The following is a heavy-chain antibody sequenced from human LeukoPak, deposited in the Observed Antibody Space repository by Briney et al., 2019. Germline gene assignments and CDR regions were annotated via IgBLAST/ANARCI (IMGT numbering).Heavy chain of an antibody. CDR1: GYTFTSYY. V-gene: IGHV1-2*02. J-gene: IGHJ4*02. D-gene: IGHD5-18*01. CDR3: ARDRNGYSYGYSLFDY. Sequence: GASVKVSCKTSGYTFTSYYMHWVRQAPGQGLEWMGWINPKSGGTNYAQKFQGRVTMTRDTSISTAYMELNSLRSDDTAVYYCARDRNGYSYGYSLFDYWGQGTLGSVST. CDR2: INPKSGGT.